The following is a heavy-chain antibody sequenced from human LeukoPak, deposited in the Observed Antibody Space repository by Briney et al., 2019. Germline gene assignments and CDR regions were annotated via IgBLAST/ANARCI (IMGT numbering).Heavy chain of an antibody. CDR2: IHYSGST. V-gene: IGHV4-59*01. CDR3: ARDQWLVPRSGGMDV. Sequence: PSETLSLTCTVSGDSISYYYWSWIRQPPGKGLEWIGYIHYSGSTNYNPSLRSRVTMSVDMSKNQFSLTLRSVTAADTAVYYCARDQWLVPRSGGMDVWGQGCTVTV. J-gene: IGHJ6*02. CDR1: GDSISYYY. D-gene: IGHD6-19*01.